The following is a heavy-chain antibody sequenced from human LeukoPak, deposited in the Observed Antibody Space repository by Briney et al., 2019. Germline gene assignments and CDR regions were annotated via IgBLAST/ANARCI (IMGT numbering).Heavy chain of an antibody. CDR2: LSGSGGST. V-gene: IGHV3-23*01. Sequence: PGGSLLLSCAASGFPSSSYAMSWVRPAPGKGLEWVSALSGSGGSTYYVDSVKGRFTISRDNSKNTLYLQMNRMRPEGTAVFYRAKGVYVWFGEYNCFDPWGQGTLVTVST. J-gene: IGHJ5*02. D-gene: IGHD3-10*01. CDR1: GFPSSSYA. CDR3: AKGVYVWFGEYNCFDP.